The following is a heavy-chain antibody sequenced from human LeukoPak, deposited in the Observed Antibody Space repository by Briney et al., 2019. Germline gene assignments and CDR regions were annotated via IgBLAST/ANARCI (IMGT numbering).Heavy chain of an antibody. J-gene: IGHJ4*02. Sequence: GGSLRLSCAASGFTFSIYAMSWVRQAPGKGLEWVSASVIGGGGGSTYYADSVKGRFTISRDNSKNALFLQMNSLRADDTAVYYCAKGRYDSSGYFYFDSWGQGTLVTVSS. V-gene: IGHV3-23*01. D-gene: IGHD3-22*01. CDR3: AKGRYDSSGYFYFDS. CDR1: GFTFSIYA. CDR2: IGGGGGST.